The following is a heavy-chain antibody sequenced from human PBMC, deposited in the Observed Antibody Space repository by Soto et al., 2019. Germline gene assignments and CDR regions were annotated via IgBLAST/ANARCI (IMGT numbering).Heavy chain of an antibody. J-gene: IGHJ4*02. CDR1: GGSISSSSYY. CDR3: ARQKGAGGVRGVTYYFDY. V-gene: IGHV4-39*01. CDR2: IYYSGST. D-gene: IGHD3-10*01. Sequence: QLQLQESGPGLVKPSETLSLTCTVSGGSISSSSYYWGWIRQPPGKGLEWIGSIYYSGSTYYNPXXKVRVAVPEDXXKXQXXLKLSSVTAADTAVYYCARQKGAGGVRGVTYYFDYWGQGTLVTVSS.